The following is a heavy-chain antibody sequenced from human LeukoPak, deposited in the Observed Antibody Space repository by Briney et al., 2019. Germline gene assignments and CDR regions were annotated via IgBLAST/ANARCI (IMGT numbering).Heavy chain of an antibody. CDR1: GGSFSGYY. CDR2: INHSGST. CDR3: AIARGYSYGGGS. D-gene: IGHD5-18*01. V-gene: IGHV4-34*01. J-gene: IGHJ5*02. Sequence: PSETLSLTCAVYGGSFSGYYWSWIRQPPGTGLEWIGEINHSGSTNYNPSLKSRVTISVDTSKNQFSLKLRSVTAADTAVHYCAIARGYSYGGGSWGQRTLVTVSS.